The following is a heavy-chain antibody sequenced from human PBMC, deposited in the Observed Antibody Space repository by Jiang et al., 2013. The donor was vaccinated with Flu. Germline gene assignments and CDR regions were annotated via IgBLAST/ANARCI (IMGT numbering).Heavy chain of an antibody. J-gene: IGHJ3*02. V-gene: IGHV1-46*01. CDR2: INPSGGST. D-gene: IGHD3-22*01. CDR3: ARDPDYYDSSGNGFGI. CDR1: GYTFTSYY. Sequence: GAEVKKPGASVKVSCKASGYTFTSYYMHWVRQAPGQGLEWMGIINPSGGSTSYAQKFQGRVTMTRDTSTSTAYMELSSLRSEDTAVYYCARDPDYYDSSGNGFGIWGQGTMVTVSS.